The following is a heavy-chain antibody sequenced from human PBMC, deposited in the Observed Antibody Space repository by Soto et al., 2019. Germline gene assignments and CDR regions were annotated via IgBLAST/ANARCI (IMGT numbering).Heavy chain of an antibody. CDR3: ARTRGWLHDY. CDR2: IKQDGSER. CDR1: GFSLSGYW. D-gene: IGHD6-19*01. V-gene: IGHV3-7*01. Sequence: PGGSVRRSCAASGFSLSGYWMNWVRQAPGRGLEWVAIIKQDGSERYYVDSVKGRFTISRDNAKNSLYLQMSSLRVEDTDLYYCARTRGWLHDYWGQGTLVTVSS. J-gene: IGHJ4*02.